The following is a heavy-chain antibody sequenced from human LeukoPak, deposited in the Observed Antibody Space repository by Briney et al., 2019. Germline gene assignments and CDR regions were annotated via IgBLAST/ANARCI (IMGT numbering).Heavy chain of an antibody. J-gene: IGHJ4*02. D-gene: IGHD3-22*01. V-gene: IGHV4-59*12. CDR2: IYYSGST. CDR3: AREVITHGTWDY. CDR1: GGSISSYY. Sequence: PSETLSLTCIVSGGSISSYYWSWIRQPPGKRLEWIGYIYYSGSTNYNPSLKSRVTISVDTYKNQFSLKLSSVTAADTAVYYCAREVITHGTWDYWGQGTLVTVSS.